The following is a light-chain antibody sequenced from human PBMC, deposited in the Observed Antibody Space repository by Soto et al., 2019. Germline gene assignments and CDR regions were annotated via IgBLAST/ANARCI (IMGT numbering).Light chain of an antibody. CDR2: AAS. CDR3: QQYGTSPWA. V-gene: IGKV3-20*01. J-gene: IGKJ1*01. Sequence: EIVLTQFPGTLSLSPGERATLSCRASQSVGRNYVAWYQQKPGQAPRVIIYAASNRASGIPDRFSGSGSGSDFTLTISRLEPEDFAVYYWQQYGTSPWAFGQGTKVDSK. CDR1: QSVGRNY.